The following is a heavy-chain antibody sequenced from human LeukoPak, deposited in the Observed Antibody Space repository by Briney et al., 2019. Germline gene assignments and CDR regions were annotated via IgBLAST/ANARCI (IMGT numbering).Heavy chain of an antibody. CDR1: GGSFSGYY. V-gene: IGHV4-34*01. CDR3: ARGLRQITIFGVVISPYNWFDP. CDR2: INHSGST. J-gene: IGHJ5*02. D-gene: IGHD3-3*01. Sequence: SETLSLTCAVYGGSFSGYYWSWIRQPPGKGLEWIGEINHSGSTNYNPSLKSRVTISVDTSKNQFSLKLSSVTAADTAVYYCARGLRQITIFGVVISPYNWFDPWGQGTLVTVSS.